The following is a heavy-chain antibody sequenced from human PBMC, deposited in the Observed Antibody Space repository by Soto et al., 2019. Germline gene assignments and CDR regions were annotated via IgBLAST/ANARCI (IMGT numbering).Heavy chain of an antibody. V-gene: IGHV1-8*01. CDR1: GYNFSSYD. J-gene: IGHJ4*02. Sequence: QVQLVQSGAEVQKTGASVKVSCQASGYNFSSYDINWVRQATGQGLAWMGWMNPTSGKTGYAQKFQGRDTMTRNNSRSTAYMDLSSQRSEDTSVYYCARGKRYTNDFWGQGTLVTVSS. CDR3: ARGKRYTNDF. CDR2: MNPTSGKT. D-gene: IGHD2-2*02.